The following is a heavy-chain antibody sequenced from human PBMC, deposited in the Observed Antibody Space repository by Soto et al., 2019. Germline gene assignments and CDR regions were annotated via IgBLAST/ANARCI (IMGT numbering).Heavy chain of an antibody. J-gene: IGHJ6*02. CDR3: ARLVGKDIVVVPAAKDYGMDV. D-gene: IGHD2-2*01. V-gene: IGHV1-69*13. Sequence: ASVKVSCKASGGTFSSYAISWVRQAPGQGLEWMGGIIPIFGTANYAQKFQGRDTITADESTSTAYMELSSLRSEDTAVYYCARLVGKDIVVVPAAKDYGMDVWGQGTTVTVSS. CDR1: GGTFSSYA. CDR2: IIPIFGTA.